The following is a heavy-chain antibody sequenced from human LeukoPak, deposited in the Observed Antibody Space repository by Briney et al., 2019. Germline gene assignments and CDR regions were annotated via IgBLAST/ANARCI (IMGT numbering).Heavy chain of an antibody. CDR3: AGQDIVVLAAATRAFDI. J-gene: IGHJ3*02. V-gene: IGHV5-51*01. CDR1: GYSFTSYW. D-gene: IGHD2-15*01. Sequence: GESLKISCKGSGYSFTSYWIAWVRQMPGKGLEWIGIIYYGDSDARYSPSFQGQVTISADKSISTAYLQWSSLKASDTAMYYCAGQDIVVLAAATRAFDIWGQGTMVTVSS. CDR2: IYYGDSDA.